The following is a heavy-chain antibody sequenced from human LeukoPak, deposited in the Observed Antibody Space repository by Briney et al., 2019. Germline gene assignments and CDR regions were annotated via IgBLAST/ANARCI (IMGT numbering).Heavy chain of an antibody. J-gene: IGHJ4*02. CDR3: SRQTVSCHDF. D-gene: IGHD2-2*01. CDR2: IRSRGDNYAT. Sequence: PGGSLRLSCAASGFSLSDSHMPWVRQAPGKGLEWVGHIRSRGDNYATAYGVSVQGRFTISRDDSNNLAYLQMNSLTADDTAVYYCSRQTVSCHDFWGQGTLVTVSS. CDR1: GFSLSDSH. V-gene: IGHV3-73*01.